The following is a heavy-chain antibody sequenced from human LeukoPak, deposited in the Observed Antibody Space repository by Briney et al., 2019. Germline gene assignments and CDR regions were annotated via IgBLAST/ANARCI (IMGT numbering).Heavy chain of an antibody. CDR3: ARPYYYESTGYYLEGLYYFDY. CDR2: ISAYNGNT. J-gene: IGHJ4*02. D-gene: IGHD3-22*01. Sequence: ASVKVSCKASGYTFTSYGISWVRQAPGQGLEWMGWISAYNGNTKHAQKLQGRVTMTTDTSTSTAYMELRSLRSDDTAVYYCARPYYYESTGYYLEGLYYFDYWGREPWSPSPQ. CDR1: GYTFTSYG. V-gene: IGHV1-18*01.